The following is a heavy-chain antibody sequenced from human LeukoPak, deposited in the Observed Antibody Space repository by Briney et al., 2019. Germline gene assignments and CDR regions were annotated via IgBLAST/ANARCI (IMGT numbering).Heavy chain of an antibody. Sequence: SETLSLTCAVSGGSISSSSSNCWTWVRQPPGKGLEWIGEIYYSGATNYNPSLKSRVTMLLDKSNNQFSLKLNSVTAADTAVYYCAKGQRWESPHYLDSWGQGTLVTVSS. CDR2: IYYSGAT. J-gene: IGHJ4*02. D-gene: IGHD1-26*01. CDR3: AKGQRWESPHYLDS. CDR1: GGSISSSSSNC. V-gene: IGHV4-4*02.